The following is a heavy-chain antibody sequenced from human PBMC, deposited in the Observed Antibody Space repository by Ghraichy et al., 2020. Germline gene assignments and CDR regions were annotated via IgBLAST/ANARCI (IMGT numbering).Heavy chain of an antibody. D-gene: IGHD4-23*01. V-gene: IGHV3-30*03. Sequence: GGSLRLSCAASGFTFSSYGMHWVRQAPGKGLEWVAVISYDGSNKYYADSVKGRFTISRDNSKNTLYLQMNSLRAEDTAVYYCATGGNSGWYFDLWGRGTLVTVSS. CDR2: ISYDGSNK. CDR3: ATGGNSGWYFDL. J-gene: IGHJ2*01. CDR1: GFTFSSYG.